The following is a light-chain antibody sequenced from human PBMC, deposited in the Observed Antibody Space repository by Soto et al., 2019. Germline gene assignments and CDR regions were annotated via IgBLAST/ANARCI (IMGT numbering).Light chain of an antibody. CDR3: QQTLSFPPT. V-gene: IGKV1-12*01. CDR2: TGS. CDR1: QAIDSW. J-gene: IGKJ1*01. Sequence: DIQMTQSPSSVSASVGDRVTITCRASQAIDSWLAWYQQKPGEAPKLLIFTGSLLHSGVPPRFSGRVSGTDFTLTISSLQPEDFATYYCQQTLSFPPTFGQGTKV.